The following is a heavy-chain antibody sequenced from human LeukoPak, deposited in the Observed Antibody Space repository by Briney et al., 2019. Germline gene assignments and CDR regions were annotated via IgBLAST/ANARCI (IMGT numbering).Heavy chain of an antibody. Sequence: ASVKVSCKAFGYTFTSNYMHWVRQAPGEGLEWMGWISAYNGNTNYAQKLQGRVTMTTDTSTSTAYMELRSLRSDDTAVYYCARFGLGKHIEVAGIPFDIWGQGTMVTVSS. CDR1: GYTFTSNY. CDR3: ARFGLGKHIEVAGIPFDI. J-gene: IGHJ3*02. CDR2: ISAYNGNT. D-gene: IGHD6-19*01. V-gene: IGHV1-18*04.